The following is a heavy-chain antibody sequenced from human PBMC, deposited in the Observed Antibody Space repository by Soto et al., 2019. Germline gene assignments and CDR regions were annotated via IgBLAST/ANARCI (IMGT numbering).Heavy chain of an antibody. CDR3: AKSGAGHYFDY. D-gene: IGHD1-26*01. J-gene: IGHJ4*02. Sequence: EVQLLESGGGLVQPGGSLRLSCAASGFTFSSYAMSWVRQAPGKGLEWVSVISGSGDSTYYADSVKGRLTISRDNSKNTLYLQMNSLRAEDTAVYNCAKSGAGHYFDYWGQGTLVTVSS. V-gene: IGHV3-23*01. CDR1: GFTFSSYA. CDR2: ISGSGDST.